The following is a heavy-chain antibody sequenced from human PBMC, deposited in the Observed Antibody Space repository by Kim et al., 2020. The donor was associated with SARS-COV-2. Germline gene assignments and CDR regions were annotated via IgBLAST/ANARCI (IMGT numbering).Heavy chain of an antibody. V-gene: IGHV5-51*01. Sequence: GESLKISCKGSGYSFTSYWIGWVRQMPGKGLEWMGIIYPGDSDTRYSPSFQGQVTISADKSISTAYLQWSSLKASDTAMYYCARHVGSCSGGSCYPDNWGQGTLVTVSS. CDR3: ARHVGSCSGGSCYPDN. J-gene: IGHJ4*02. D-gene: IGHD2-15*01. CDR1: GYSFTSYW. CDR2: IYPGDSDT.